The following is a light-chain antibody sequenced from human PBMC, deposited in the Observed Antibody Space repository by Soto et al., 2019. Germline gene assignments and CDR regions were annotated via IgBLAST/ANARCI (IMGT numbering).Light chain of an antibody. CDR1: QSISSY. J-gene: IGKJ4*01. V-gene: IGKV1-39*01. Sequence: DIQMTQSPSSLSASVGDRVTITCRASQSISSYLNWYQQKPGKAPKLLIYAASSLQSGVPSRFSGSGSGTDFTLTISSLQPEDFATYYCQPSYXTPLTFGGGTKVAIK. CDR3: QPSYXTPLT. CDR2: AAS.